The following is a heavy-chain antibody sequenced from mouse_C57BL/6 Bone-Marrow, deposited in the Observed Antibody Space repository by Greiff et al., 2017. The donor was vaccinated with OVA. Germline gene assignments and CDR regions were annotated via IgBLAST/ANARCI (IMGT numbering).Heavy chain of an antibody. Sequence: VQLQQPGAELVKPGASVKLSCKASGYTFTSYWMHWVKQRPGQGLEWIGMIHPNSGSTNYNEKFKSKATLTVYKSSRTAYMQLSNLTTEDSAVSYFARMWCFDYWGQGTTLTVSS. J-gene: IGHJ2*01. D-gene: IGHD1-1*02. CDR2: IHPNSGST. CDR1: GYTFTSYW. CDR3: ARMWCFDY. V-gene: IGHV1-64*01.